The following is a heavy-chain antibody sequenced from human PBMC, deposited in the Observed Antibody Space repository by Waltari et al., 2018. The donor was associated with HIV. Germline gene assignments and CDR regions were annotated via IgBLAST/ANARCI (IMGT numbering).Heavy chain of an antibody. D-gene: IGHD5-18*01. V-gene: IGHV3-21*01. CDR2: ISSRRTYI. J-gene: IGHJ6*02. CDR3: AHLVTGFYYYGMDV. Sequence: EVQLVESGGGLVKPGGSLRLSCAASGFTFNNYSMTWVRQAQGKGVEWVSSISSRRTYIYYGDSVKGRFSISRDNAKNSLYLQMNSLRAEDTAVYYCAHLVTGFYYYGMDVWGQGTTVTVSS. CDR1: GFTFNNYS.